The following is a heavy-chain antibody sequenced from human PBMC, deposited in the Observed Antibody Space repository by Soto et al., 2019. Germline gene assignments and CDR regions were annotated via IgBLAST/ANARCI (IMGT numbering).Heavy chain of an antibody. CDR3: ASSAVAGKYYFDY. D-gene: IGHD6-19*01. V-gene: IGHV1-69*13. CDR1: GGTFSSYA. Sequence: GASVKVSCKASGGTFSSYAISWVRQAPGQGLEWMGGIIPIFGTANYAQKFQGRVTITADESTSTAYMELSSLRSEDTAVYYCASSAVAGKYYFDYWGQGTLVTVSS. CDR2: IIPIFGTA. J-gene: IGHJ4*02.